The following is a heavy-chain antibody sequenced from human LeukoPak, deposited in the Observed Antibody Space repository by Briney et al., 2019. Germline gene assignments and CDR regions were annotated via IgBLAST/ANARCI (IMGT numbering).Heavy chain of an antibody. J-gene: IGHJ4*02. CDR1: GFTVSSNY. CDR3: AKGSSGSRPYYFDY. V-gene: IGHV3-53*01. Sequence: GGSLRFSCAASGFTVSSNYMTWVRQAPGKGLEWVSVIYSGGSTYYADSVKGRFTISRDNSKNTLYLQMNSLRAEDTAVYYCAKGSSGSRPYYFDYWGQGTLVTVSS. CDR2: IYSGGST. D-gene: IGHD3-22*01.